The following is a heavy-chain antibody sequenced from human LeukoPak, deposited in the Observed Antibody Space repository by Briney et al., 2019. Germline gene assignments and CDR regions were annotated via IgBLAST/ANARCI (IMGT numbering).Heavy chain of an antibody. V-gene: IGHV3-33*08. CDR3: VSVLTVTFDS. CDR2: VWSDGNGK. Sequence: GGSLRLSCAASGFTFSTYGMHWVRQAPGKGLEWVALVWSDGNGKFYADSVKGRFTISRDNSKNTVYLQMNSLRAEDTAVYYCVSVLTVTFDSWGQGTLVTVSS. CDR1: GFTFSTYG. J-gene: IGHJ4*02. D-gene: IGHD4-17*01.